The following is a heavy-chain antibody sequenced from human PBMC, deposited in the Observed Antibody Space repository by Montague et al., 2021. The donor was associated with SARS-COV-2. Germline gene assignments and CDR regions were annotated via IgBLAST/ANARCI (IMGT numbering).Heavy chain of an antibody. J-gene: IGHJ2*01. CDR1: GFAFNNFA. CDR2: IFGSGAGT. Sequence: SLRLSCAASGFAFNNFAMTWVRQAPGKGLEWVSSIFGSGAGTYYADSVKGQFTISRDNSKNTLYLQMNSLRAEDTAKYYCAKQPGAGAVVYWYFDLWGRGTVVSASS. CDR3: AKQPGAGAVVYWYFDL. V-gene: IGHV3-23*01. D-gene: IGHD6-19*01.